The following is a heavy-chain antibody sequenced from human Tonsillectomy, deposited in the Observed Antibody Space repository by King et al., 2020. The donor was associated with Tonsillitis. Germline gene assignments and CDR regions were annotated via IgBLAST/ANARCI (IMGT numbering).Heavy chain of an antibody. Sequence: VQLVESGGGVVQPGRSLRLSCAASGFTFSSYAMHWVRQAPGKGLEWVAVISYDGSNKYYADSVKGRFTISRDNSKNTLYLQMKSLRAEDKAVYYCARTDFWSGYYAYYVDYWGQGTVATVYS. CDR1: GFTFSSYA. V-gene: IGHV3-30*04. CDR3: ARTDFWSGYYAYYVDY. J-gene: IGHJ4*02. CDR2: ISYDGSNK. D-gene: IGHD3-3*01.